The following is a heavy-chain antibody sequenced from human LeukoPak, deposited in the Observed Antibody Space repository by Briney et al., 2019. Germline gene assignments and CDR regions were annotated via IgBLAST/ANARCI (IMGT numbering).Heavy chain of an antibody. CDR2: ISVYNCNT. V-gene: IGHV1-18*01. D-gene: IGHD3-22*01. CDR1: GYTFTSYG. Sequence: ASVKVSCKASGYTFTSYGISWVRQAPGQGLEWVGWISVYNCNTDYAQKVQGRVTMTADTSTSTAYMEVRSLRSEDTAVYYCARALDAYDSSGYNYYNMDVWGQGTTVTVSS. J-gene: IGHJ6*02. CDR3: ARALDAYDSSGYNYYNMDV.